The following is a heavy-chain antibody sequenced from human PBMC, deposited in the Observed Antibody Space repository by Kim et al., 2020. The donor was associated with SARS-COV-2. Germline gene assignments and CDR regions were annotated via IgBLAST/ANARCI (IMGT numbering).Heavy chain of an antibody. D-gene: IGHD3-10*01. J-gene: IGHJ4*02. Sequence: KFQGRVTMTRDTSISTAYMELSRLRSDETAVYYCAREGLGLRGVRLVFDYWGQGTLVTVSS. CDR3: AREGLGLRGVRLVFDY. V-gene: IGHV1-2*02.